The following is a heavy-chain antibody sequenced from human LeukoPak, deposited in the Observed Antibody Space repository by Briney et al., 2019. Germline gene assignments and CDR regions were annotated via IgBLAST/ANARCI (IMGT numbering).Heavy chain of an antibody. V-gene: IGHV1-69*05. CDR2: IIPIFGTA. Sequence: APVKVSCKASGGTFSSYAISWVRQAPGQGLEWMGGIIPIFGTANYAQKFQGRVTITTDESTSTAYMELSSLRSEDTAVYYCARDDSSGYYYNWFDPWGQGTLVTVSS. J-gene: IGHJ5*02. CDR3: ARDDSSGYYYNWFDP. CDR1: GGTFSSYA. D-gene: IGHD3-22*01.